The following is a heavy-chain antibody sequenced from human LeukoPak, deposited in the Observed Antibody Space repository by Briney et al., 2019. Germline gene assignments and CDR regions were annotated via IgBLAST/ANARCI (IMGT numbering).Heavy chain of an antibody. D-gene: IGHD3-9*01. V-gene: IGHV3-9*03. CDR2: ISWNSGSI. Sequence: GGSLRLSCAASGFTFDDYAMHWVRQAPGKGLEWVSGISWNSGSIGYADSVKGRFTISRDNAKNSLYLQMDSLRAEDMALYYCAKARTYDILTGYTRWGQGTLVTVSS. CDR1: GFTFDDYA. CDR3: AKARTYDILTGYTR. J-gene: IGHJ4*02.